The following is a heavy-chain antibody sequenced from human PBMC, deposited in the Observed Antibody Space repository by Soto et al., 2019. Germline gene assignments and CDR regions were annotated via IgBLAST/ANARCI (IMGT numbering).Heavy chain of an antibody. D-gene: IGHD2-2*01. J-gene: IGHJ6*02. V-gene: IGHV1-69*12. CDR1: GGTFSSYA. CDR3: ARHVPAAGYYYGMDV. CDR2: IIPIFGTA. Sequence: QVQLVQSGAEVKKPGSSVKVSCKASGGTFSSYAISWVRQAPGQGLEWRGGIIPIFGTANYAQKFQGRVTITADESTSAAYMELSSLRSADTAVYYWARHVPAAGYYYGMDVWGQGTTVTVSS.